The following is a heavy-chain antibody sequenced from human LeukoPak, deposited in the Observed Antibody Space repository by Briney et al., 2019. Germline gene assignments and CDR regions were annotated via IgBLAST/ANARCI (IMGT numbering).Heavy chain of an antibody. D-gene: IGHD3-10*01. CDR1: GFTFSSYG. V-gene: IGHV3-23*01. CDR3: AKRRPYYYGSGSYYKDY. J-gene: IGHJ4*02. CDR2: ISGSGGST. Sequence: GGSLRLSCAASGFTFSSYGMSWVRQAPGKGLEWVSAISGSGGSTNYADSVKGRFTISRDNSKNTLHLKMNSLRAEDTAVYYCAKRRPYYYGSGSYYKDYWGQGTLVTVSS.